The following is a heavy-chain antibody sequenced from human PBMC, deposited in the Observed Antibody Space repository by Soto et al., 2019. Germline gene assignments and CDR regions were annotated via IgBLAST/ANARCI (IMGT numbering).Heavy chain of an antibody. J-gene: IGHJ4*02. CDR1: GFTLSSFA. Sequence: GVTLRLSCAGSGFTLSSFAMSWVRQAPGKGLEWVAATSYDGRNKYYADSVKGRFIISRDNSKNTLDLLLNTLRAEDTAVYYCAGVYYGGNSVNNYWGQGTPVTVSS. CDR2: TSYDGRNK. CDR3: AGVYYGGNSVNNY. D-gene: IGHD2-8*01. V-gene: IGHV3-30*04.